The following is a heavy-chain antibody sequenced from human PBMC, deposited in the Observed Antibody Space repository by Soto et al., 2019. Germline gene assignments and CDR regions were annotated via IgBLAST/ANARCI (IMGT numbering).Heavy chain of an antibody. CDR1: GGSITNYL. J-gene: IGHJ5*02. CDR2: IYYSGTT. Sequence: PSETLSLTCTVSGGSITNYLWSWIRQSPGKGLEWIGYIYYSGTTNYNPSLMSRVTISVDTSKNHFSLKLTSVTAADTAVYYCARVYGSGSLTNWFDPRGRGTLVTGSS. V-gene: IGHV4-59*01. CDR3: ARVYGSGSLTNWFDP. D-gene: IGHD3-10*01.